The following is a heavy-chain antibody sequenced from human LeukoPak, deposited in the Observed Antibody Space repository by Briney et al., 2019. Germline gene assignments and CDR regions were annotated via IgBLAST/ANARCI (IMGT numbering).Heavy chain of an antibody. V-gene: IGHV4-59*01. Sequence: PSETLSLTCTVSGGSISSYYWSWIRQLPGKGLEWIGYIYYSGSTNYNPSLKSRVTISVDTSKNQFSLKLSSVTAADTAVYYCARGIRAQAAGGLSFQYYFDYWGQGTLVTVSS. CDR3: ARGIRAQAAGGLSFQYYFDY. J-gene: IGHJ4*02. CDR1: GGSISSYY. D-gene: IGHD3-16*02. CDR2: IYYSGST.